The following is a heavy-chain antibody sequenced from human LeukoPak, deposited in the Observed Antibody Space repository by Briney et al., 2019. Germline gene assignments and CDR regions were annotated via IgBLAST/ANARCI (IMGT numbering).Heavy chain of an antibody. CDR2: INAGNGNT. CDR3: ARGGWSRGFDY. J-gene: IGHJ4*02. D-gene: IGHD6-19*01. Sequence: ASVKVSCKASGYTFTTYAMHWVRQAPGQRLEWMGWINAGNGNTKYSQKFQGRVTITRDASASTVYMELSSLRSEDTAVYYCARGGWSRGFDYWGQGTLVTVSS. V-gene: IGHV1-3*01. CDR1: GYTFTTYA.